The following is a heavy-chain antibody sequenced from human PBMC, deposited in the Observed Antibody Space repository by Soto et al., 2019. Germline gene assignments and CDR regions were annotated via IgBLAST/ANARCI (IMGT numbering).Heavy chain of an antibody. Sequence: GGSLRLSCAASGFTFSSYGMHWVRQAPGKGLEWVAVISYDGSNKYYADSVKGRFTISRDNSKNTLYLQMNSLRAEDTAVYYCAKDPAPPYGDYYYYYMDVWGKGTTVTVS. V-gene: IGHV3-30*18. J-gene: IGHJ6*03. CDR3: AKDPAPPYGDYYYYYMDV. CDR2: ISYDGSNK. CDR1: GFTFSSYG. D-gene: IGHD4-17*01.